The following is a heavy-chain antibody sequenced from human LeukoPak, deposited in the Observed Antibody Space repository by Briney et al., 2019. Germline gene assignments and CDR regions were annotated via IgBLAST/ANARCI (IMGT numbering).Heavy chain of an antibody. CDR2: ISSGGDTI. Sequence: GGSLRLSCVASGFTFSSYEMNWVRQAPGKGLEWISYISSGGDTIYYADSEKGRFTRSRDNDKNSLFLQMNSLRVEDAAVYYCARRGSYGLVGAFNIWGQGTMVTVSS. CDR1: GFTFSSYE. D-gene: IGHD1-26*01. V-gene: IGHV3-48*03. J-gene: IGHJ3*02. CDR3: ARRGSYGLVGAFNI.